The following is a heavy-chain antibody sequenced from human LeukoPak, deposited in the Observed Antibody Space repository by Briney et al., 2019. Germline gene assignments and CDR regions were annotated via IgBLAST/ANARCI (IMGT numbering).Heavy chain of an antibody. CDR3: ATGTLTMVRGVRYYYYYMDV. J-gene: IGHJ6*03. V-gene: IGHV4-30-4*08. Sequence: SETLSLTCTVSGGSISSGDYYWSWIRQPPGKGLEWIGYIYYSGSTYYNPSLNSRVTISVDTSKNHFSLKLSSVTAADTAVYYCATGTLTMVRGVRYYYYYMDVWGKGTTVTVSS. D-gene: IGHD3-10*01. CDR2: IYYSGST. CDR1: GGSISSGDYY.